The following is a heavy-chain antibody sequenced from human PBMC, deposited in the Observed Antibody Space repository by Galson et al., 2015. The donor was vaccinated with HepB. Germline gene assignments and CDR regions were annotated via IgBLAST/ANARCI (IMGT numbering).Heavy chain of an antibody. D-gene: IGHD6-6*01. CDR3: ALHTRWYSSSGPFVY. CDR2: IYWDDDK. J-gene: IGHJ4*02. V-gene: IGHV2-5*02. Sequence: PALVKPTQTLTLTCTFTGFSLSTSGVGVGWIRQPPGKALEWLALIYWDDDKRYSPSLKSRLTITKDTSKNQVVLTMTNMDPVDTATYYCALHTRWYSSSGPFVYWGQGTLVTVSS. CDR1: GFSLSTSGVG.